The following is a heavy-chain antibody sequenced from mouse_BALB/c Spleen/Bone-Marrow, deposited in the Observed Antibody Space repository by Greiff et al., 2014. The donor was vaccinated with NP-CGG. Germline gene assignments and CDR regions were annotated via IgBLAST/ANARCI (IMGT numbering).Heavy chain of an antibody. Sequence: QVQLQQSGAELAKPGASVKMSCKASGYNFISYWMRWVKQRPGQGLEWIGYINPSTGYTEYNQKFKDKATLTADKSSSKAYMQLSSLTSEDSAVYYCARNYDYDGGYYAMDYWGQGTSVTVSS. D-gene: IGHD2-4*01. CDR1: GYNFISYW. J-gene: IGHJ4*01. V-gene: IGHV1-7*01. CDR2: INPSTGYT. CDR3: ARNYDYDGGYYAMDY.